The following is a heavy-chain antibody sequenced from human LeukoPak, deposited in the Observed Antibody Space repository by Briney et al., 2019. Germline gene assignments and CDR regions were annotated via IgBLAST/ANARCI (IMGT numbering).Heavy chain of an antibody. J-gene: IGHJ4*02. D-gene: IGHD1-26*01. Sequence: GGPLRLSCAASGFTFSSYAMHWVRQAPGKGLEWVALISYDGSNKYYADSVTGRFTISRDNSKSTLYLQMNTLRGEDSAIYYCARGRQEGGTFFGYWGQGTLVTVSS. V-gene: IGHV3-30-3*01. CDR3: ARGRQEGGTFFGY. CDR2: ISYDGSNK. CDR1: GFTFSSYA.